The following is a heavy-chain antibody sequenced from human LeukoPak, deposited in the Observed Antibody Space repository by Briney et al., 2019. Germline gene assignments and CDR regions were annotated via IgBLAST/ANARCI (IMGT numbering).Heavy chain of an antibody. V-gene: IGHV4-38-2*01. J-gene: IGHJ4*02. CDR1: GYSISRGYY. D-gene: IGHD3-10*01. Sequence: SETLSLTCAVSGYSISRGYYWALIRQPPGKGLEWIGTVYHTWSTYYNPSLDSRVTISVDTSKNEFSLNLKSVTAADTAVYYCARAGWIITSGIDYWGQGALVTVPS. CDR2: VYHTWST. CDR3: ARAGWIITSGIDY.